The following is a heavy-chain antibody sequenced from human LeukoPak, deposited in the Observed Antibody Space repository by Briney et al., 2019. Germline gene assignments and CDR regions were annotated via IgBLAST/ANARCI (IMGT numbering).Heavy chain of an antibody. CDR1: GGSFSVYY. CDR3: ARGSASGIYPIDY. Sequence: SETLSLTCAVSGGSFSVYYWSWIRQPPGKGLEWTGEVNHLGRTNYNPSLKSRVTMSLDTSKKEVSLKLTSVTAADTAVYYCARGSASGIYPIDYWGQGTLVTVSS. V-gene: IGHV4-34*01. D-gene: IGHD6-19*01. CDR2: VNHLGRT. J-gene: IGHJ4*02.